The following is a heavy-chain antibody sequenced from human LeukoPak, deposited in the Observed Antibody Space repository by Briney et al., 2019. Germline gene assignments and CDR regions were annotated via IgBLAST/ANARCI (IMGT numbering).Heavy chain of an antibody. CDR3: AREGSYSHSSGYYRWFDP. CDR1: GFTFSSYS. Sequence: GGSLRLSCAASGFTFSSYSMNWVRQAPGKGPEWVSYISSSGTTIHYADSVRGRFTVSRDNAKNSLHLQMNSLRAEDTAVFYCAREGSYSHSSGYYRWFDPRGQGTLVTVSS. D-gene: IGHD3-22*01. CDR2: ISSSGTTI. J-gene: IGHJ5*02. V-gene: IGHV3-48*01.